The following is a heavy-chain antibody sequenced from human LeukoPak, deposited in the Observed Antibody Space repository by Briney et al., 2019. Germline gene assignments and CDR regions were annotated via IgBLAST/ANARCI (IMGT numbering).Heavy chain of an antibody. J-gene: IGHJ4*02. Sequence: GGSLRLSCAASGFSFSADWMTWVRQAPGTGLEWVASINPAGSETYYVDPVKGRFSISRDNAKNLVYLQMNSLRAEDTAVYHCARFGYVAAVDVWGQGTAVTVSS. CDR2: INPAGSET. D-gene: IGHD2-15*01. V-gene: IGHV3-7*01. CDR1: GFSFSADW. CDR3: ARFGYVAAVDV.